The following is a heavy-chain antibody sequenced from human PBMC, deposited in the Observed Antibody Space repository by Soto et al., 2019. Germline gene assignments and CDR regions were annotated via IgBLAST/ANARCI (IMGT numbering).Heavy chain of an antibody. CDR1: GGLIITGDYY. D-gene: IGHD3-16*02. V-gene: IGHV4-30-4*02. CDR3: GILDMITFGGVIGPNDAFDS. J-gene: IGHJ3*02. CDR2: IYFSEST. Sequence: SDTLSLTYNVSGGLIITGDYYGCWILHPPGKGLEWIGYIYFSESTSYNPSLKSRVTISGDKSKNQFSLRLTSVTAADTAVYYCGILDMITFGGVIGPNDAFDSWGQGKMV.